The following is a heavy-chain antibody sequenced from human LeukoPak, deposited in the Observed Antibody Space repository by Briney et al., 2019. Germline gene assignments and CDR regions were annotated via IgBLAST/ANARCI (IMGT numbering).Heavy chain of an antibody. D-gene: IGHD6-19*01. CDR2: INDDGTYT. V-gene: IGHV3-74*01. CDR1: GFTSSTYW. Sequence: GGSLRLSCAVSGFTSSTYWMHWVRQAPGKGLVWVSRINDDGTYTVYADSVKGRFTISRDNAKNSVYLQMNSLRAEDTAVYYCARGSGWTDYWGQGTLVTVSS. J-gene: IGHJ4*02. CDR3: ARGSGWTDY.